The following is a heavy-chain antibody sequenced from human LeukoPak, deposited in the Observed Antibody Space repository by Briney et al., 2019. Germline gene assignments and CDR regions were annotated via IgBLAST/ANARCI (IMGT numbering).Heavy chain of an antibody. CDR1: GFTFSSYA. D-gene: IGHD6-13*01. Sequence: PGGSLRLTCAASGFTFSSYAMHWLRQAPGKGLEYVSAISSNGGSTYYANSVKGRFTISRDNSKNTLYLQMGSLRAEDMAVYYCASSMYSSSWYWFDPWGQGTLVTVSS. CDR3: ASSMYSSSWYWFDP. CDR2: ISSNGGST. V-gene: IGHV3-64*01. J-gene: IGHJ5*02.